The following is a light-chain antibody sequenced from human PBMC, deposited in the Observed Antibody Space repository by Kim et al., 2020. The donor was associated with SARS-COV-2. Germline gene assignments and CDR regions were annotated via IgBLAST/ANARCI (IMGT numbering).Light chain of an antibody. CDR3: SSYTSSSTLNWV. CDR2: DVS. CDR1: SSDVGGYNY. Sequence: SITISCTGTSSDVGGYNYVSWYQQHPGKAPKVMIYDVSNRPSGVSNRFSGSKSGNTASLTISGLQAEDEADYYCSSYTSSSTLNWVFGGGTKLTVL. J-gene: IGLJ3*02. V-gene: IGLV2-14*03.